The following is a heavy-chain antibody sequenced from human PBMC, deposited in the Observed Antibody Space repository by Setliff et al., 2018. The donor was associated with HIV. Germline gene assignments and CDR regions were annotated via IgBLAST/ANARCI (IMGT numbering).Heavy chain of an antibody. D-gene: IGHD2-21*02. CDR2: IIPILGVA. Sequence: SVKVSCKASRSTFNSHTINWVRQAPGQGLDWMGRIIPILGVANYAQRFQGKVTITADKSTSTAYMELTSLRFDDTAMYYCVRDGYCGGDCYQQSYFDYWGQGTLVTVSS. V-gene: IGHV1-69*04. CDR1: RSTFNSHT. J-gene: IGHJ4*02. CDR3: VRDGYCGGDCYQQSYFDY.